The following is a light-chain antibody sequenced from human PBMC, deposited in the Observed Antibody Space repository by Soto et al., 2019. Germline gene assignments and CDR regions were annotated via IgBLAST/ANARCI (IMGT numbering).Light chain of an antibody. Sequence: QSALTQPPSASGSPGQSVTISCTGTSSDVGGYNYVSWYQQHPGKAPKLIIYEVTKRPSGVPDRFSGSKSGNTASLTVSGLQADDEADYYCNSYGGSNNLVXGGGTKVTV. J-gene: IGLJ2*01. CDR3: NSYGGSNNLV. V-gene: IGLV2-8*01. CDR1: SSDVGGYNY. CDR2: EVT.